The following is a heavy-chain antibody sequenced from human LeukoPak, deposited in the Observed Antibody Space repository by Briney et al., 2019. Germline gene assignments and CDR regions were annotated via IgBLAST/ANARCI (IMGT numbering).Heavy chain of an antibody. CDR3: AGGSSGYFHDY. J-gene: IGHJ4*02. CDR2: IYYSGST. D-gene: IGHD3-22*01. Sequence: PSETLSLTCTVSGDSISSYYWSWIRQPPGKGLEWIGYIYYSGSTNYNPSLKSRVTISEDTSKNQFSLKLSSVTAADTAVYYCAGGSSGYFHDYWGQGILVTVSS. CDR1: GDSISSYY. V-gene: IGHV4-59*01.